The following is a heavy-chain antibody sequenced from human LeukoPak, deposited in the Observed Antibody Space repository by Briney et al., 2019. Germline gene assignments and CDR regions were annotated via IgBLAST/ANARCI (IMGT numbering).Heavy chain of an antibody. CDR3: ASTSLAAAGYYYMDV. D-gene: IGHD6-13*01. Sequence: SETLSLTCTVSGGSISSYYWSWIRQPPGKGLEWIGYIYTIGSTNYNPSLKSRVTISVDTSKNQFSLKLSSVTAAGTAVYYCASTSLAAAGYYYMDVWGKGTTVTVSS. V-gene: IGHV4-4*09. J-gene: IGHJ6*03. CDR1: GGSISSYY. CDR2: IYTIGST.